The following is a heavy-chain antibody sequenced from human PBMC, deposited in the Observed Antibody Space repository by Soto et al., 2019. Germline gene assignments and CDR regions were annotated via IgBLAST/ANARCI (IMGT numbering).Heavy chain of an antibody. CDR2: INHSGST. D-gene: IGHD2-21*01. J-gene: IGHJ4*02. CDR3: ARSLIRHVVRGIRCYSPGFDY. Sequence: GTFQPTGKGLEWIGEINHSGSTNYNPSLKSRVTISVDTSKNQFSLKLSSVTAADTAVYYCARSLIRHVVRGIRCYSPGFDYWAQGTLVTVSS. V-gene: IGHV4-34*01.